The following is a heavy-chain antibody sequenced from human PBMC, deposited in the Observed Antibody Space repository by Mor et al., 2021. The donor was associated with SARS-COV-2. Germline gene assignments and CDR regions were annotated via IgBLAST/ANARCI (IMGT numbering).Heavy chain of an antibody. D-gene: IGHD5-12*01. V-gene: IGHV1-69*05. Sequence: CQGRVTITTDESTSTAYMELSSLRSEDTAVYYCAREWDGYNHPYFDYWGQGTLVTVSS. CDR3: AREWDGYNHPYFDY. J-gene: IGHJ4*02.